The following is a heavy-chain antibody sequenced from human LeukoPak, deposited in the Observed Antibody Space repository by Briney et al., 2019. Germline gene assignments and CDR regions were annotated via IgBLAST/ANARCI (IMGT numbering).Heavy chain of an antibody. J-gene: IGHJ5*02. D-gene: IGHD6-13*01. CDR1: GYSISSGYF. Sequence: PSETLSLTCTVSGYSISSGYFWGWIRQPPGKGLEWIGSIYHSGSTSYNPSLKSRLTISVDTSKNQFSLKLNFVTAADTAMYYCVRMFRSSWYINWFDPWGQGTLVTVSS. CDR2: IYHSGST. CDR3: VRMFRSSWYINWFDP. V-gene: IGHV4-38-2*02.